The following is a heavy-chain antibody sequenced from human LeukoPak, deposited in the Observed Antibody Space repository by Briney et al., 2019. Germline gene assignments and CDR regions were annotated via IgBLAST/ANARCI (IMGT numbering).Heavy chain of an antibody. CDR2: IYHSGST. CDR3: ARGYCSGGSCYFLDY. J-gene: IGHJ4*02. V-gene: IGHV4-4*02. D-gene: IGHD2-15*01. Sequence: SETLSLTCAVSGGSISSSNWWSWVRQPPGKGLEWIGEIYHSGSTNYNPSLKSRVTISVDKSKNQFSLKLSSVTAADTAVYYCARGYCSGGSCYFLDYWGQGTLVTVSS. CDR1: GGSISSSNW.